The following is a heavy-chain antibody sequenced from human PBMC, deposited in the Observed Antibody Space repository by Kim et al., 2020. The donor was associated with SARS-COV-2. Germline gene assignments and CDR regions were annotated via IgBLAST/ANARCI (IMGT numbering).Heavy chain of an antibody. Sequence: ASVKVSCKASGYTLTDYAINWVRQAPGQGLEWMGWINTNAGNPTYARGFTGRFVFSLDTSVNTAYLQITSLKAEDTAVYYCAREGPFHDWGQGTLVTVSS. CDR2: INTNAGNP. J-gene: IGHJ4*02. CDR3: AREGPFHD. V-gene: IGHV7-4-1*02. CDR1: GYTLTDYA.